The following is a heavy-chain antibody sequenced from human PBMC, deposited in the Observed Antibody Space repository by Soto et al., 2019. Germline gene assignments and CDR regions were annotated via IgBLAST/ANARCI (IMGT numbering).Heavy chain of an antibody. CDR1: GSTLSSYS. V-gene: IGHV3-21*01. J-gene: IGHJ6*02. Sequence: AGSLSLSCAASGSTLSSYSMNWVRQAPGKGLEWVSSISSSSSYIYYADSVKGRFTISRDNAKNSLYLQMNSLRAEDTAVYYCARVDAGGMDVWGQGTTVTVS. CDR3: ARVDAGGMDV. CDR2: ISSSSSYI.